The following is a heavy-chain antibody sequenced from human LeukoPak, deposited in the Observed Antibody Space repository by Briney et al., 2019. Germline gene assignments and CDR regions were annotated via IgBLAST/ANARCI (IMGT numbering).Heavy chain of an antibody. Sequence: GGSLRLSCAASGFTFDDYGLSWVRQAPGKGLEWVSDVNWNGGGTGYADSVKGRFTGSRDNAKDTLYLQMNSLRVDDTALYYCARERIGGSLDYWGQGTLVTVSS. D-gene: IGHD1-26*01. V-gene: IGHV3-20*04. CDR3: ARERIGGSLDY. CDR2: VNWNGGGT. J-gene: IGHJ4*02. CDR1: GFTFDDYG.